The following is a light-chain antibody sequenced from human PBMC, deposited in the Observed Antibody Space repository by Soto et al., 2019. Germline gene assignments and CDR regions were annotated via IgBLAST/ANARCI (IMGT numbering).Light chain of an antibody. CDR3: ATWDDSLSGVI. CDR1: SSNIGSNF. Sequence: QSVLTQPPSASGTPGKRVTISCSGSSSNIGSNFVHWYQHLPGAAPKLLIYTNNHRPSGVPDRFSGSKSGTSASLAISGLRPEDEADYYCATWDDSLSGVIFGGGTKVTVL. CDR2: TNN. V-gene: IGLV1-47*01. J-gene: IGLJ2*01.